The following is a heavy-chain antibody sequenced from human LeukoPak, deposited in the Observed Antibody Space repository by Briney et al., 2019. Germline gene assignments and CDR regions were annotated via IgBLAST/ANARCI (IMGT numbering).Heavy chain of an antibody. J-gene: IGHJ4*02. V-gene: IGHV1-8*01. CDR3: ARGRTYCSGGSCCQAFLWY. CDR2: MNPNSGNT. D-gene: IGHD2-15*01. Sequence: ASVKVSCKASGYTFTSYDINWVRRATGQGLEWMGWMNPNSGNTGYAQKFQGRVTMTRNTSISTAYMELSSLRSEDTAVYYCARGRTYCSGGSCCQAFLWYWGQGTLVTVSS. CDR1: GYTFTSYD.